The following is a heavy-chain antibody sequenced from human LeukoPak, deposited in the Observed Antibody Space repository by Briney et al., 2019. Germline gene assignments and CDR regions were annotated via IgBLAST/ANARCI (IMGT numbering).Heavy chain of an antibody. J-gene: IGHJ6*03. CDR3: ARGVGSGGLQTYYYYMDV. CDR1: GVSISRYY. CDR2: IYTSGST. D-gene: IGHD3-10*01. Sequence: PSETLSLTCTVSGVSISRYYGSWIRQPAGEGLEWIGRIYTSGSTNYNPSLKSRVTMSVDMSKNQFSLKLSSVTAADTAVDYCARGVGSGGLQTYYYYMDVWGKGTTVTVSS. V-gene: IGHV4-4*07.